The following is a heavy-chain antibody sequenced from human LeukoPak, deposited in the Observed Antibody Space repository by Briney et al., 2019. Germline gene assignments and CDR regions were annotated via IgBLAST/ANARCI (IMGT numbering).Heavy chain of an antibody. J-gene: IGHJ4*02. D-gene: IGHD3-22*01. CDR3: ARGAYYYDSSGYY. V-gene: IGHV3-30-3*01. CDR2: ISYDGSNK. Sequence: PGRSLRLSCAASGFTFSSYAMHWVRQAPGKGLEWVAVISYDGSNKYYTDSVKGRFTISRDNSKNTLYLQMNSLRAEDTAVYYCARGAYYYDSSGYYRGQGTLVTVSS. CDR1: GFTFSSYA.